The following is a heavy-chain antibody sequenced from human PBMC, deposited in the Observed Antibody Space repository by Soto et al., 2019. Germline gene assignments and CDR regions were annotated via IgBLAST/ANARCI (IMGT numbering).Heavy chain of an antibody. CDR2: ISYDGSNK. V-gene: IGHV3-30-3*01. CDR3: ARADRTAAGATFGAFDI. D-gene: IGHD6-13*01. CDR1: GFTFSSYA. Sequence: QVQLVESGGGVVQPGRSLRLSCAASGFTFSSYAMHWVRQAPGKGLEWVAVISYDGSNKYYADSVKGRFTISRDNSKTTLYLQMNSLRAEDTAVYYCARADRTAAGATFGAFDIWGQGTMVTVSS. J-gene: IGHJ3*02.